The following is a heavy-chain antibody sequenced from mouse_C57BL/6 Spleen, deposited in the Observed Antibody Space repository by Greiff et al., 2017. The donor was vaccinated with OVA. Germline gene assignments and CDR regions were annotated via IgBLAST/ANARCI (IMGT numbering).Heavy chain of an antibody. CDR2: IDPNSGGT. CDR1: GYTFTSYW. D-gene: IGHD2-4*01. J-gene: IGHJ4*01. CDR3: ARERYDYDDYAMDY. Sequence: VQLQQPGAELVKPGASVKLSCKASGYTFTSYWMHWVKQRPGRGLEWIGRIDPNSGGTKYNEKFKSKATLTVDKPSSTAYMQLSSLTYEDAAVYYSARERYDYDDYAMDYWGQGTSVTVSS. V-gene: IGHV1-72*01.